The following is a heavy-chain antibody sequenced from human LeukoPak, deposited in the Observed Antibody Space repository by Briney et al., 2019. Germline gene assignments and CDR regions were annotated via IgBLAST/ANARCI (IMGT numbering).Heavy chain of an antibody. CDR2: FYNSGST. D-gene: IGHD6-19*01. CDR3: ASGTQWLVFDY. V-gene: IGHV4-59*08. Sequence: SETLSLTCTVSGGSISSYYWAWIRQPPGKGLEWIGSFYNSGSTTYNPSLQSRVTISVDMSKSQVSLRLGSVAAADTAVYYCASGTQWLVFDYWGQGDLVTVSS. J-gene: IGHJ4*02. CDR1: GGSISSYY.